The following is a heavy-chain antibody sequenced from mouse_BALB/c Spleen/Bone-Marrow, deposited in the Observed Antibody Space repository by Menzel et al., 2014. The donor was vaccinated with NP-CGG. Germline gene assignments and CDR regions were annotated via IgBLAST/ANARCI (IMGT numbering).Heavy chain of an antibody. CDR2: IDPANGNT. CDR3: ARAYYGNYPYAMDY. D-gene: IGHD2-10*01. V-gene: IGHV14-3*02. CDR1: GFNIKDTY. Sequence: EVKLLESGAELVKPGASVKLSCTASGFNIKDTYMHWVKQRPEQGLEWIGRIDPANGNTKYDPKVQGKVTITADTSSNTAYLQLSSLTSEDTAVYFCARAYYGNYPYAMDYWGQGTSVTVSS. J-gene: IGHJ4*01.